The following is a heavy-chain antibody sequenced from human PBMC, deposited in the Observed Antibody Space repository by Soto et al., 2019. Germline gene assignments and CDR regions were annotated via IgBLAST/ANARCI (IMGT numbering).Heavy chain of an antibody. J-gene: IGHJ4*02. D-gene: IGHD2-15*01. V-gene: IGHV3-30*18. CDR2: ISYDGSKK. CDR1: GFTFIRFG. Sequence: QVHLVGSGGGVVHPGRSLRLSCAASGFTFIRFGIHWVRQAPCKGLEWVAVISYDGSKKYYADSLKGRVTISRDNSKNTLYLQMNSPRTADTAVYYCAKRLGGHDPLYFWGQGTMVSVSS. CDR3: AKRLGGHDPLYF.